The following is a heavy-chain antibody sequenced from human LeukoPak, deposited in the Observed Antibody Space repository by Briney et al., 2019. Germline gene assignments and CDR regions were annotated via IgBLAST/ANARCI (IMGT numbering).Heavy chain of an antibody. CDR2: IYYNGNT. CDR3: ARLTALAGHRGAFDI. Sequence: SETLSITCNVSGGPIGGHTFYWDWIRQPPGKGLEWIATIYYNGNTFYNPSLRSRVAISIDMSKSQFSLHLSSVTAADTAVYYCARLTALAGHRGAFDIWGPGTLVTVSS. V-gene: IGHV4-39*01. D-gene: IGHD6-19*01. CDR1: GGPIGGHTFY. J-gene: IGHJ3*02.